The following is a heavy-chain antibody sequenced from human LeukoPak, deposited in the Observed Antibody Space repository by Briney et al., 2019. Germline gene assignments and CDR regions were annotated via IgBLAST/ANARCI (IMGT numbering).Heavy chain of an antibody. CDR3: ARRSGWYAYFQH. CDR1: GGSISSYY. CDR2: IYTSGST. D-gene: IGHD6-19*01. Sequence: SETLSLTCTVSGGSISSYYWSWIRQPAGKGLEWIGRIYTSGSTNYNPSLKSRVTISVDTSKNQFTLKLSSVTAADTAVYYCARRSGWYAYFQHWGQGTLVTVSS. V-gene: IGHV4-4*07. J-gene: IGHJ1*01.